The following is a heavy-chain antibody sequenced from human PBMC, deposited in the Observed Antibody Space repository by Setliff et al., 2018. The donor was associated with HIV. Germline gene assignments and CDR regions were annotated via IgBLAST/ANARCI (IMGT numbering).Heavy chain of an antibody. CDR3: SRWGGRQVGAPDY. J-gene: IGHJ4*02. V-gene: IGHV3-15*01. CDR1: GFTFSNAW. CDR2: IRSKTDGGTT. D-gene: IGHD1-26*01. Sequence: PGGSLRLSCAASGFTFSNAWMNWVRQTPGKGLEWVGRIRSKTDGGTTDYAAPVKGRFSISRDDSKNTLDLQMNSLKIEDTAVYYCSRWGGRQVGAPDYWGQGTLVTSPQ.